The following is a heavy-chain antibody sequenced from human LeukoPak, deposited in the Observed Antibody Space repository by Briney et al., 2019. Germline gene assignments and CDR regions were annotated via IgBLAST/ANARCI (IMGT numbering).Heavy chain of an antibody. J-gene: IGHJ6*03. CDR1: GFTFSSYS. V-gene: IGHV3-21*01. Sequence: PGGSLRHSCAASGFTFSSYSMNWVRQAPGKGLEWVSSISSSSSYIYYADSVKGRFTISRDNAKNSLYLQMNSLRAEDTAVYYCARENSSGWYPNYYYYYMDVWGKGTTVTVSS. D-gene: IGHD6-19*01. CDR3: ARENSSGWYPNYYYYYMDV. CDR2: ISSSSSYI.